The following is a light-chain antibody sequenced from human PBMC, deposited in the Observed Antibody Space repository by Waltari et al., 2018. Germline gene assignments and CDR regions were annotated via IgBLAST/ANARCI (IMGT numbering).Light chain of an antibody. CDR2: NNN. CDR1: SSKIGSSS. Sequence: QSVLTQPPSVSAAPRQKVTISCSGLSSKIGSSSVSWYQQLPGTAPKLLIFNNNGRPSGIPDRFSGSKSGTSATLGITGLQTGDEADYYCGTWDDSLRAGVFGGGTKLTVL. J-gene: IGLJ2*01. CDR3: GTWDDSLRAGV. V-gene: IGLV1-51*01.